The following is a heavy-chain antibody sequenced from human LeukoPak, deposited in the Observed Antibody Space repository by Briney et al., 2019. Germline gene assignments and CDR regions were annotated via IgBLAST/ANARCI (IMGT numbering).Heavy chain of an antibody. V-gene: IGHV3-49*04. J-gene: IGHJ4*02. CDR2: IRSKAYGGTT. Sequence: GGSLRLSCTASGFTFGDYAMSWVRQAPGKGLEWVGFIRSKAYGGTTEYAASVKGRFTISRDDSKSIAYLQMNSLKASDTAVYYCASGRYWGQGTPVTVS. CDR3: ASGRY. CDR1: GFTFGDYA.